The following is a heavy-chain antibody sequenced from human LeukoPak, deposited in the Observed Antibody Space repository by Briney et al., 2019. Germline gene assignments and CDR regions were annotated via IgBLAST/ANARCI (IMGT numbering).Heavy chain of an antibody. D-gene: IGHD3-3*01. J-gene: IGHJ5*02. V-gene: IGHV1-8*03. CDR1: GYTFTSYD. CDR2: MNPNSGNT. Sequence: PGASVKVSCKASGYTFTSYDINWVRQATGQGLEWMGWMNPNSGNTGYAQKFQGRVTITRNTSISTAYMELSSLRSEDTAVYYCARMSMFTIFGVAYNWFDPWGQGTLVTVSS. CDR3: ARMSMFTIFGVAYNWFDP.